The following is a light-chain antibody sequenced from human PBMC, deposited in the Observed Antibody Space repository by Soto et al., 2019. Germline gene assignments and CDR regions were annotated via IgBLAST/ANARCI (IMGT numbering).Light chain of an antibody. V-gene: IGKV3-15*01. Sequence: EVLMTQSPATLSVSPGDRATLSCRASQSINSNLAWYQQQPGQAPRLLIYAAFTRATAVPDRFSGSGSGTDFTLTITSLQSYDFAIYFCQQYTDWPITFGQGTRLDIK. CDR3: QQYTDWPIT. J-gene: IGKJ5*01. CDR2: AAF. CDR1: QSINSN.